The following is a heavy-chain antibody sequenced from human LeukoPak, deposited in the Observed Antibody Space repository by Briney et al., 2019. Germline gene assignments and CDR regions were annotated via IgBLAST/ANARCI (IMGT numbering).Heavy chain of an antibody. Sequence: GGSLRLSCAASGFTFSSYAMHWVRQTPGKGLEWVAVMSYDGSNKYYADSVKGRFTISRDNSKNTLYLQMNSLRAEDTAVYYCASADFGVWGQGALVTVSS. CDR1: GFTFSSYA. J-gene: IGHJ4*02. D-gene: IGHD3-10*01. CDR2: MSYDGSNK. CDR3: ASADFGV. V-gene: IGHV3-30*14.